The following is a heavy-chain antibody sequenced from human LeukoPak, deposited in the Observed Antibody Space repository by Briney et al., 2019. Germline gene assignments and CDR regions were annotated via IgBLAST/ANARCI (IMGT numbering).Heavy chain of an antibody. CDR2: IYSGGST. V-gene: IGHV3-66*01. CDR3: AKDPRSGYYSDY. Sequence: PGGSLRLSCAASGFTVSSNYMSWVRQAPGKGLEWVSVIYSGGSTYYADSVKGRFTVSRDNSKNTLYLQMNSLRAEDTAVYYCAKDPRSGYYSDYWGQGTLVTVSS. D-gene: IGHD3-22*01. CDR1: GFTVSSNY. J-gene: IGHJ4*02.